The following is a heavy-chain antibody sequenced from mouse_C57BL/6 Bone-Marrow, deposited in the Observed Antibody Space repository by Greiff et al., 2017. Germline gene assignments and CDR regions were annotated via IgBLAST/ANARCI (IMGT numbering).Heavy chain of an antibody. J-gene: IGHJ2*01. CDR3: ARRRRIYYGNYVDYYFDY. D-gene: IGHD2-1*01. CDR2: INPNNGGT. CDR1: GYTFTDYY. Sequence: EVQLQQSGPELVKPGASVKISCKASGYTFTDYYMNWVKQSHGKSLEWIGGINPNNGGTSYNQKFKGKATLTVDKSSSTAYMELRSLTSEDSAVYYCARRRRIYYGNYVDYYFDYWGKGTTLTVDS. V-gene: IGHV1-26*01.